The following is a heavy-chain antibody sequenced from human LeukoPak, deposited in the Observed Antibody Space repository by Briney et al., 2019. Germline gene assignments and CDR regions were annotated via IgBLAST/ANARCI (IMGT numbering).Heavy chain of an antibody. V-gene: IGHV3-48*02. Sequence: GGSLRLSCVASEFTFSSYNMNWARQAPGQGLEWISYITSGGSATYYADSVKGRFTISRDNAKNSLSLQMNSLRDEDTAVYYCARGGYNPQYYYYAMDVWGQGTTVTVSS. D-gene: IGHD5-18*01. CDR2: ITSGGSAT. J-gene: IGHJ6*02. CDR3: ARGGYNPQYYYYAMDV. CDR1: EFTFSSYN.